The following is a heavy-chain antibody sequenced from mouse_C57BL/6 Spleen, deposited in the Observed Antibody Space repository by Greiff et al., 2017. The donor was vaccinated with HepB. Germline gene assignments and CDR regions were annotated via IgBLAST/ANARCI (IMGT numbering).Heavy chain of an antibody. D-gene: IGHD2-12*01. CDR3: ARSGDAYYTYAMDY. Sequence: VQRVESGPELVKPGASVKISCKASGYAFSSSWMNWVKQRPGKGLEWIGRIYPGDGDTNYNGKFKGKATLTADKSSSTAYMQLSSLTSEDSAVYFCARSGDAYYTYAMDYWGQGTSVTVSS. CDR1: GYAFSSSW. CDR2: IYPGDGDT. V-gene: IGHV1-82*01. J-gene: IGHJ4*01.